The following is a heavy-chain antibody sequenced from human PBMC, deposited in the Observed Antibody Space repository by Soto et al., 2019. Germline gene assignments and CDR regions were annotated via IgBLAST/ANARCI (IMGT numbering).Heavy chain of an antibody. D-gene: IGHD3-10*01. CDR1: GVTFNSYA. Sequence: EVQLLESGGGLVQPGGSLRLSCAASGVTFNSYAMHWVRQAPGKGLEWVSGVSGFSAGSASTYFADSVKGRFIISRDNPNNTLYLHRNNLRAEATALYYCARVPLFFGLDAFDSWGHGTVVTVSS. J-gene: IGHJ3*01. CDR3: ARVPLFFGLDAFDS. V-gene: IGHV3-23*01. CDR2: VSGFSAGSAST.